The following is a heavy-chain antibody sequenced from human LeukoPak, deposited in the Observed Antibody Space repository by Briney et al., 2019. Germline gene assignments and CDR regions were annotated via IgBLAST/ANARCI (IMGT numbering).Heavy chain of an antibody. J-gene: IGHJ4*02. CDR2: LWYDGRNK. V-gene: IGHV3-33*08. CDR3: ARGLMTPNTYCDL. D-gene: IGHD2-8*01. Sequence: LSLTCTVSAGSISTYYWSWIRQPPGKGLEWVSGLWYDGRNKAYADSVKGRFTISRDNSENMLHLQMNSLRDEDTAVYYCARGLMTPNTYCDLWGQGTLVTVSS. CDR1: AGSISTYY.